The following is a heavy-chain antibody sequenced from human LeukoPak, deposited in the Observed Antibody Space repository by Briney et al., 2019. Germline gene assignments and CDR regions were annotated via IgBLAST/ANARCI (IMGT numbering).Heavy chain of an antibody. V-gene: IGHV1-8*01. Sequence: VASVNVSCKASGYTFTSYDINWVRQATGQGLEGMGWMNPNSGNTGYAQKFQGRVTMTRNTSISTAYMELSSLRSEDTAVYYCARRPCSSTSCYAGFWFDPWGQGTLVTVSS. CDR3: ARRPCSSTSCYAGFWFDP. J-gene: IGHJ5*02. CDR1: GYTFTSYD. CDR2: MNPNSGNT. D-gene: IGHD2-2*01.